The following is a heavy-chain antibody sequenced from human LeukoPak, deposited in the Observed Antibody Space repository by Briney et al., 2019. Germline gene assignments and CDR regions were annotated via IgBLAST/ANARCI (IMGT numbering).Heavy chain of an antibody. D-gene: IGHD1-14*01. CDR2: IRHSGAT. CDR3: SRGRGPGIGFYYYMDV. J-gene: IGHJ6*03. V-gene: IGHV4-34*01. Sequence: SAILSPTCAVSGGSLSGQDWYLVRQPPGKGLQLIGEIRHSGATNYNPSLKSRVTLSVDMSENQFSLKLTSVIAEDTAEYFCSRGRGPGIGFYYYMDVWGKGTAVSVSS. CDR1: GGSLSGQD.